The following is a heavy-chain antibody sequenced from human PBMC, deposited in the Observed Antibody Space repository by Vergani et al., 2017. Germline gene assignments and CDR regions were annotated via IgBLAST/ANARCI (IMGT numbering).Heavy chain of an antibody. J-gene: IGHJ1*01. D-gene: IGHD4-17*01. CDR3: ARGGKYGDYEAEYFQH. Sequence: QVQLVQSGAEVKKPGSSVKVSCKASGGTFSSYTISWVRQAPGQGLEWMGRIIPILGIANYAQKFQGRVTITADKSTSTAYMELSSLRSEDTAVYYCARGGKYGDYEAEYFQHWGQGTLVTVSS. CDR2: IIPILGIA. V-gene: IGHV1-69*02. CDR1: GGTFSSYT.